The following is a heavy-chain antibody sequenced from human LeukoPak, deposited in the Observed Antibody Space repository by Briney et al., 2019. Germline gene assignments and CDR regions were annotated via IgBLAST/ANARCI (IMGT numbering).Heavy chain of an antibody. D-gene: IGHD3-22*01. V-gene: IGHV1-69*04. CDR1: GYTFSGYY. Sequence: SVKVSCKASGYTFSGYYIHWVRQAPGQGLEWMGRIIPILGIVNYAQKFQARVTITADKSTSTVYMELSSLRSEDTALYYCARAREETYYYDGSGYAPVAFNIWGRGTMVIVSS. J-gene: IGHJ3*02. CDR2: IIPILGIV. CDR3: ARAREETYYYDGSGYAPVAFNI.